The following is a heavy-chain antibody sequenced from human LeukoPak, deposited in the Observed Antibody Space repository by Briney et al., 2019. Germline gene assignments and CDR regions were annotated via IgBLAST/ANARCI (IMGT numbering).Heavy chain of an antibody. D-gene: IGHD3-10*01. CDR1: GYTFTGYY. V-gene: IGHV1-2*02. Sequence: ASVKVSCKASGYTFTGYYMHWVRQAPGQGLEWMGWINPNSGGTNYAQKFQGRVTMTRDTSISTAYMVLSRLRSDDTAVYYCARIYGSGSYSSHYYYGSDVWGQGTTVTVSS. CDR3: ARIYGSGSYSSHYYYGSDV. J-gene: IGHJ6*02. CDR2: INPNSGGT.